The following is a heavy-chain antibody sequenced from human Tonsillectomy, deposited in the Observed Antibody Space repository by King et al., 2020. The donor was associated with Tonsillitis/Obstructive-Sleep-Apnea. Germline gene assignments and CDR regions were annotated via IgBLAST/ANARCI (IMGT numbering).Heavy chain of an antibody. D-gene: IGHD4-17*01. V-gene: IGHV3-20*04. J-gene: IGHJ4*02. CDR1: GFSFCDYG. CDR2: MNWNGDST. Sequence: VQLVESGGRVVRPGGSLRLSCAASGFSFCDYGISWVRQAPGKGLEWGSGMNWNGDSTGYADSLKGRVTISRDNTKNSLYLQMNSLRAEDTAFYYCAKNYGDPDYWGQGTLVTVSS. CDR3: AKNYGDPDY.